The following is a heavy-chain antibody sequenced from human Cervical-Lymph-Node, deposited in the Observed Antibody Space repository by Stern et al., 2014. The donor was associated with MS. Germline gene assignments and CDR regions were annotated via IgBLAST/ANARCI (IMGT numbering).Heavy chain of an antibody. D-gene: IGHD2-21*02. CDR1: GYTLSEIS. Sequence: VQLVQSGAEVKKPGASVKVSCKVSGYTLSEISMHWVRQAPGKGLEWMGGVDPKHGEPRYAQKFQGRVTMAEDRSTDTAYMELSSLRSEDTAVYYCATHRGRVTYYYGMDVWGQGTTVTVSS. CDR2: VDPKHGEP. CDR3: ATHRGRVTYYYGMDV. J-gene: IGHJ6*02. V-gene: IGHV1-24*01.